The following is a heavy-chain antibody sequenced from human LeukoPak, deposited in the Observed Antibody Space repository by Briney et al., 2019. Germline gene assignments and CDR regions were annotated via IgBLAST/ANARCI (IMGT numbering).Heavy chain of an antibody. CDR3: ANPYDFWSGFSAPHI. CDR2: LRYDGSNK. V-gene: IGHV3-30*02. CDR1: GFTFSSYG. J-gene: IGHJ3*02. Sequence: SGGAPRLSCAASGFTFSSYGMHWGRQAPGKGLGWVGFLRYDGSNKYYADSVKGRFTISRDNSKNTLYLQMNSLRAEDTAVYYCANPYDFWSGFSAPHIWGQGTMVTVSS. D-gene: IGHD3-3*01.